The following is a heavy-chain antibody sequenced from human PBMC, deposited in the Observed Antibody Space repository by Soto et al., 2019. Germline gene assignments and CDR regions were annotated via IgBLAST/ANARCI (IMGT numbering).Heavy chain of an antibody. D-gene: IGHD1-26*01. CDR1: GGSFSGYY. Sequence: QVQLQQWGAGLLKPSETLSLTCAVYGGSFSGYYWSWIRQPPGKGLEWIGEINHSGSTNYNPSLKSRVTRSVDTSKNQFSLKLSSVTAADSTVYYCARGATTILYFDYWGQGTLVTVSS. CDR3: ARGATTILYFDY. J-gene: IGHJ4*02. CDR2: INHSGST. V-gene: IGHV4-34*01.